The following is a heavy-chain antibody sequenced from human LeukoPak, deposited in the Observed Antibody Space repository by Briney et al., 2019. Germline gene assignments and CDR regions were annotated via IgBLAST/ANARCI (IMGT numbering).Heavy chain of an antibody. CDR1: GFTFTSYD. Sequence: AGGSLRLSCAASGFTFTSYDMNWVRQAPGKGLVWFSGISGSGDSTYYAPSVRGRFTISRDNSKNTLFLQISSLRVEDTALYYCAILHHYAKWGQGTLVTVSS. CDR3: AILHHYAK. J-gene: IGHJ3*01. V-gene: IGHV3-23*01. CDR2: ISGSGDST. D-gene: IGHD2-8*01.